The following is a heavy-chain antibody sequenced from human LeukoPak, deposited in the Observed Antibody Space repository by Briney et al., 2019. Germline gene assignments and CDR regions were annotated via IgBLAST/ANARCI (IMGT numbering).Heavy chain of an antibody. Sequence: SVKVSCKASGDTFSSYAISWVRQAPGQGLEWMGGIIPIFGTANYAQKFQGRVTITADESTSTAYMELSSLRSEDTAVYYCARSITIFGVAGPFDPWGQGSLVTVSS. CDR1: GDTFSSYA. CDR2: IIPIFGTA. D-gene: IGHD3-3*01. V-gene: IGHV1-69*13. J-gene: IGHJ5*02. CDR3: ARSITIFGVAGPFDP.